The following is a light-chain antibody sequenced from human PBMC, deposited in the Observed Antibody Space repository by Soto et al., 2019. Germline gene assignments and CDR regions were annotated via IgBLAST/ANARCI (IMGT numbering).Light chain of an antibody. CDR3: ATWDDNVKGPV. J-gene: IGLJ2*01. V-gene: IGLV1-44*01. CDR1: ASNIGSNF. Sequence: QSVLTQPPSASGPPGQRVTISCSGRASNIGSNFVSWYQVVTGTAPKLLIYTNSHRPSGVPDRFSGSRSGTSASLAISGLQSDDEADYFCATWDDNVKGPVFGGGTKLTVL. CDR2: TNS.